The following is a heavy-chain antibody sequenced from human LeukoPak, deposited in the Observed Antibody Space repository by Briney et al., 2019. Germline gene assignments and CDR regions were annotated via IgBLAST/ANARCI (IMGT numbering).Heavy chain of an antibody. Sequence: GASVKVSCKASGYTFTGYYMHWVRQAPGQGLEWVGWINPNSGGRNYAQKFQGRVTMTRDTSISTAYMELSRLRSDDTAVYYCARSEVVVEGYFDYWGQGTLVTVSS. J-gene: IGHJ4*02. CDR1: GYTFTGYY. V-gene: IGHV1-2*02. CDR2: INPNSGGR. CDR3: ARSEVVVEGYFDY. D-gene: IGHD2-15*01.